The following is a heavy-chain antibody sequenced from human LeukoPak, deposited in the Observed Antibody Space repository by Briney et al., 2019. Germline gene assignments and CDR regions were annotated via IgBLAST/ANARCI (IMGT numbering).Heavy chain of an antibody. CDR3: ARHLGYCTNGVCPNGY. Sequence: PSETLSLTCAVSGYSISSGYYWGWIRQPTGNGLEWIGSIYHSGSTYYNPSLKSRVTISVDTSKNQFSLKLSSVTAADTAVYYCARHLGYCTNGVCPNGYWGQGTLVTVSS. V-gene: IGHV4-38-2*01. D-gene: IGHD2-8*01. J-gene: IGHJ4*02. CDR2: IYHSGST. CDR1: GYSISSGYY.